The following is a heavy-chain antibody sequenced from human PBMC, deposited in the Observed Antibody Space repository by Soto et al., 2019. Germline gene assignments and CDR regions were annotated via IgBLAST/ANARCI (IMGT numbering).Heavy chain of an antibody. D-gene: IGHD6-19*01. CDR2: IYYSGST. Sequence: SETLSLTCTVSGGSISSGDYYWSWIRQPPGKGLEWIGYIYYSGSTYYNPSLKSRVTISGDTSKNQFSLRLSSVTAADTAVYYCARAVGDPLYYLDYWGQGTLVTVSS. J-gene: IGHJ4*02. CDR3: ARAVGDPLYYLDY. CDR1: GGSISSGDYY. V-gene: IGHV4-30-4*01.